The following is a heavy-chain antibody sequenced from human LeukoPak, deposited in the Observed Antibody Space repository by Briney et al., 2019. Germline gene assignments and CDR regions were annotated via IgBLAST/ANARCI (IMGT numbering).Heavy chain of an antibody. V-gene: IGHV4-59*08. CDR2: ISNSGST. Sequence: SETLSLTCTVAGGSMSHYYWSWVRQTPGKGLEYIGYISNSGSTDHNPPLKSRVTISLDTSKNRLSLKLSSVTAADTAVYYCARHKRTYYGSGSSNPFDYWGQGTLVTVSS. D-gene: IGHD3-10*01. CDR3: ARHKRTYYGSGSSNPFDY. CDR1: GGSMSHYY. J-gene: IGHJ4*02.